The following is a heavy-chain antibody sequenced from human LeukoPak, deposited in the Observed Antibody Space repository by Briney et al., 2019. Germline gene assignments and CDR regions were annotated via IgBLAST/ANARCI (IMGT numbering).Heavy chain of an antibody. Sequence: SVKVSCKASGYTFTSYGISWVRQAPGQGLEWMGGFDPEDGETIYAQKFQGRVTITADKSTSTAYMELSSLRSEDTAVYYCARGGGLDTAMAELDYWGQGTLVTVSS. CDR1: GYTFTSYG. D-gene: IGHD5-18*01. CDR2: FDPEDGET. J-gene: IGHJ4*02. V-gene: IGHV1-69*10. CDR3: ARGGGLDTAMAELDY.